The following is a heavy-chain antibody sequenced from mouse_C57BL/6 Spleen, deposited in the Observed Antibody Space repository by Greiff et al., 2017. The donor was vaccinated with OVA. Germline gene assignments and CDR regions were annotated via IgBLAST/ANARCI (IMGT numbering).Heavy chain of an antibody. D-gene: IGHD1-1*01. Sequence: EVMLVESGEGLVKPGGSLKLSCAASGFTFSSYAMSWVRQTPEKRLEWVAYISSGGDYIYYADTVKGRFTISRDNARNTLYLQMSSLKSEDTAMYDCTRDYYGSSLQAMDYWGQGTSVTVSS. CDR2: ISSGGDYI. V-gene: IGHV5-9-1*02. J-gene: IGHJ4*01. CDR3: TRDYYGSSLQAMDY. CDR1: GFTFSSYA.